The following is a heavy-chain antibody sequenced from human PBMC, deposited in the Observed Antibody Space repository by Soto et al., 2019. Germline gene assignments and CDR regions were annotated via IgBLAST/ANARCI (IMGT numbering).Heavy chain of an antibody. Sequence: QVQLVQSGAEVKKPGSSVKVSCKASGGTFSSYAISWVRQAPGQGLEWMGGIIPIFGTANYAHKFQGRVTITAEECMSTAYMELSSLSSEDTAVYYCASLYYYDSSGYYPFDYWGQGTLVTVSS. CDR2: IIPIFGTA. J-gene: IGHJ4*02. D-gene: IGHD3-22*01. V-gene: IGHV1-69*01. CDR1: GGTFSSYA. CDR3: ASLYYYDSSGYYPFDY.